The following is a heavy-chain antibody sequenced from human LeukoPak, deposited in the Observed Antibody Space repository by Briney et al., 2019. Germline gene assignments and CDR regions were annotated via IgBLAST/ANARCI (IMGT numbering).Heavy chain of an antibody. CDR2: IKQDGSEK. J-gene: IGHJ6*03. CDR1: GFTFSNYW. Sequence: GRSLRLSCAASGFTFSNYWMTWVRQAPGKGLELVADIKQDGSEKLYVKSVRGRFTISRDNAKMSLFLQMNSLRAEGTAVYYCARDNGVVHGVYYMDVWGKGTTVTVS. V-gene: IGHV3-7*01. CDR3: ARDNGVVHGVYYMDV. D-gene: IGHD3-3*01.